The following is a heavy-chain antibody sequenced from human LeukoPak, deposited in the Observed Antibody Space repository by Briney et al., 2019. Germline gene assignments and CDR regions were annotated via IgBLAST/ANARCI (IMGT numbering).Heavy chain of an antibody. CDR3: ARVGYYYDSSGYCY. CDR2: RDINSGNT. J-gene: IGHJ4*02. CDR1: GYTFTIYD. D-gene: IGHD3-22*01. V-gene: IGHV1-8*01. Sequence: ASVTLSLNGSGYTFTIYDFNWVRQGHGPGLELKGGRDINSGNTGNAQKFQGRVTMTRNTSISTAYMEVSSLRSEDTAVYYCARVGYYYDSSGYCYWGQGTLVTVSS.